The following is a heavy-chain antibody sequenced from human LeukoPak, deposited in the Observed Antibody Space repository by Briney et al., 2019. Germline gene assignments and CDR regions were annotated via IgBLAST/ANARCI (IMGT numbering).Heavy chain of an antibody. CDR1: GGSISSSSYY. J-gene: IGHJ4*02. V-gene: IGHV3-23*01. D-gene: IGHD3-3*01. CDR3: ANPSEYDFWSGYYF. Sequence: ETLSLTCTVSGGSISSSSYYWGWIRQPPGKGLEWVSTISGSGDSTYYADSVKGRFTISRDNSKKTLYMQMNSLRAEDTAVYYCANPSEYDFWSGYYFWGQGTLVTVSS. CDR2: ISGSGDST.